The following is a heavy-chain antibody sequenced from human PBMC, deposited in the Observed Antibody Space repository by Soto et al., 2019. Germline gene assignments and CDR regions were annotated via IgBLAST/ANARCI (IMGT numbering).Heavy chain of an antibody. CDR2: MSYDGSSK. J-gene: IGHJ4*02. CDR3: ARGRSVSNHDDFEY. CDR1: GFTLSSYS. V-gene: IGHV3-30-3*01. D-gene: IGHD3-3*01. Sequence: QVQLVESGGGVVQPGRSLRLSCAASGFTLSSYSMHWVRQAPGKGLDWVAAMSYDGSSKYFADSVKGRFTISRDNSKNTLSLQMNSLGAEDSAVYYCARGRSVSNHDDFEYWVQGTLVTVSS.